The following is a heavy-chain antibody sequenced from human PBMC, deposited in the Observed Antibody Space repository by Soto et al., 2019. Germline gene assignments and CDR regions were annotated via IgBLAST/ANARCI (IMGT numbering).Heavy chain of an antibody. CDR1: GGSISSGVYY. J-gene: IGHJ3*02. CDR3: ARSPITMIVVAAHAFDI. V-gene: IGHV4-31*03. D-gene: IGHD3-22*01. Sequence: SETLSLTCTVSGGSISSGVYYWIWIRQHPGKGLEWIGYIYYSGSTYYNPSLKSRVTISVDTSKNQFSLKLSSVTAADTAVYYCARSPITMIVVAAHAFDIWGQGTMVT. CDR2: IYYSGST.